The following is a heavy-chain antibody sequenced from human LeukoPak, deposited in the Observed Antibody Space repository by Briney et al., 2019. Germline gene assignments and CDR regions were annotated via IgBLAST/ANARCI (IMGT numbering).Heavy chain of an antibody. V-gene: IGHV3-30*02. J-gene: IGHJ6*03. D-gene: IGHD2-2*01. CDR3: AKGYCSSTSCPDYYYYYCMDV. CDR1: GFTFSSYG. CDR2: IRFDGSNK. Sequence: GGSLRLSCAASGFTFSSYGMHWVRQAPGKGLEWVAFIRFDGSNKYYADSVKGRFTISRDNSKTTLYLQMNSLRAEDTAVYYCAKGYCSSTSCPDYYYYYCMDVWGKGTTVTVSS.